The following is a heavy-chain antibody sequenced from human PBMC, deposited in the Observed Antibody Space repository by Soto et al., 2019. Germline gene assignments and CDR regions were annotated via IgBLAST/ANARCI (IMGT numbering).Heavy chain of an antibody. CDR2: IYYSGNI. Sequence: QVQLQESGPGLVKPSETLSLTCTVSGDSVTSRSYYWTWVRQPPVKVLEWIGYIYYSGNINYNPSLKSRFTISVDTSTNQFSLKLTSVTAADTAIYYCARGNIAASGTKFDPWGQGILVTVSS. D-gene: IGHD6-13*01. V-gene: IGHV4-61*01. J-gene: IGHJ5*02. CDR1: GDSVTSRSYY. CDR3: ARGNIAASGTKFDP.